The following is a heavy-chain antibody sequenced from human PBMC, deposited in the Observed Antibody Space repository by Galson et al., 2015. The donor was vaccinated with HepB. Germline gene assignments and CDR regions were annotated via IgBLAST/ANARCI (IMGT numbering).Heavy chain of an antibody. V-gene: IGHV1-58*01. CDR3: AAVRFNWGSSGYYSFDY. D-gene: IGHD3-22*01. CDR2: IVVGSGNT. J-gene: IGHJ4*02. CDR1: GFTFTSSA. Sequence: QSGAEVKKPGESLKISCKASGFTFTSSAVQWVRQARGQRLEWIGWIVVGSGNTNYAQKFQERVTITRDMSTSTAYMELSSLRSEDTAVYYCAAVRFNWGSSGYYSFDYWGQGTLVTVSS.